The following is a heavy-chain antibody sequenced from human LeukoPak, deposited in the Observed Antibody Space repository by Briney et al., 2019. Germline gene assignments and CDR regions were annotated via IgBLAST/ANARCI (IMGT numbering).Heavy chain of an antibody. CDR2: ISSSSSYI. J-gene: IGHJ6*03. D-gene: IGHD3-3*01. CDR3: ARDPRVLEWLYYMDV. CDR1: GFTFSSYS. Sequence: GGSLRLSCAASGFTFSSYSMNWVRQAPGKGLEWVSSISSSSSYIYYADSVKGRFTISRDNAKNSLYLQMNSLRAEDTAVYYCARDPRVLEWLYYMDVWGKGTTVTVSS. V-gene: IGHV3-21*01.